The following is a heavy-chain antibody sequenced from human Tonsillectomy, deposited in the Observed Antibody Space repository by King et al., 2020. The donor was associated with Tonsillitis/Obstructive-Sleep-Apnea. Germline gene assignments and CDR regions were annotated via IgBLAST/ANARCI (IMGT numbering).Heavy chain of an antibody. V-gene: IGHV3-33*01. CDR2: IWYDGSNK. D-gene: IGHD5-24*01. CDR1: GFTFSSYG. CDR3: ARDTGSPISYYYYYMDV. J-gene: IGHJ6*03. Sequence: QLVQSGGGVVQPGRSLRLSCAASGFTFSSYGMHWVRQAPGKGLEWVAVIWYDGSNKYYADSVKGRFTISRDNSKNTLYLQMNSLRAEDTAVYYCARDTGSPISYYYYYMDVWGKGTTVTVSS.